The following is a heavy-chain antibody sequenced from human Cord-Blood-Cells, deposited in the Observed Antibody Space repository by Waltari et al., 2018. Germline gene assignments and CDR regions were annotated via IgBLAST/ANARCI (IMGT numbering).Heavy chain of an antibody. J-gene: IGHJ3*02. CDR1: GFTFSSYP. Sequence: EVQLLESGGGLVQPGGSLRLSCAASGFTFSSYPIGWFPQAPGKGLEWVSAISGSGGSTYYADSMKGRFTISRDNSKNTLYLQMNSLRAEDTAVYYCAKRETDVKNAFDIWGQGTMVTVSS. CDR2: ISGSGGST. CDR3: AKRETDVKNAFDI. V-gene: IGHV3-23*01.